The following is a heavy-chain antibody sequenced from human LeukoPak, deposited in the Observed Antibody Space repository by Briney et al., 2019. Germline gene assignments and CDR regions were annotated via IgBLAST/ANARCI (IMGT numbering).Heavy chain of an antibody. J-gene: IGHJ4*02. V-gene: IGHV3-74*01. CDR1: GFTFSNYW. CDR2: IYVDGRTT. CDR3: ARYYGDGGPDFDY. D-gene: IGHD4-17*01. Sequence: GGSLRLSCVASGFTFSNYWMHWVRQPPGKGLVWVSRIYVDGRTTNYADSVKGRFTISRDNAKNTVYLEMNSLSVEDTTVYYCARYYGDGGPDFDYWGQGTLVTVSS.